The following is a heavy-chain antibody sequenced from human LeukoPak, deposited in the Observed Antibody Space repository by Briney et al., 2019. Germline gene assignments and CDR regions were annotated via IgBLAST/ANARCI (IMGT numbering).Heavy chain of an antibody. CDR1: GFSFSTYW. D-gene: IGHD2-15*01. Sequence: GGSLRLSCAASGFSFSTYWMHWVRQAPGKGLVWVSRISSDGSSTTYADSVQGRFTISRDNAKNTLYLQMNSLRAEDTAVYYCARVGLHYSGGSCYDYWGQGTLVTVSS. J-gene: IGHJ4*02. CDR3: ARVGLHYSGGSCYDY. CDR2: ISSDGSST. V-gene: IGHV3-74*01.